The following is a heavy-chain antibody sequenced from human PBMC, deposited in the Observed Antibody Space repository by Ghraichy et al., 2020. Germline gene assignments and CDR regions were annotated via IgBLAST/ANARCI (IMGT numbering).Heavy chain of an antibody. CDR2: IKQDGSEK. Sequence: LSLTCAASGFTFTSYWMTWVRQAPGKGLEWVANIKQDGSEKFYVDSVKGRFIISRDNAKNSLYLQMNSLRVEDTAVYYCARGGRIATAGKTSYYGMDVWGQGTTVTVSS. CDR1: GFTFTSYW. V-gene: IGHV3-7*01. CDR3: ARGGRIATAGKTSYYGMDV. J-gene: IGHJ6*02. D-gene: IGHD6-13*01.